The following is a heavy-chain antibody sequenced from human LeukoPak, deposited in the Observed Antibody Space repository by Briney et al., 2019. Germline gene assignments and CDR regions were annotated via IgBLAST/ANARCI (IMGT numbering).Heavy chain of an antibody. V-gene: IGHV3-13*01. D-gene: IGHD6-13*01. Sequence: GGSLRLSCAASGFTFSSYDMHWVRQATGKGLEWVSAIGTAGDTYYPGSVKGRFTISRENAKNSLYLQMNSLRAGDTAVYYCARDQDVAAAGTWGSLDYWGQGTLVTVSS. CDR3: ARDQDVAAAGTWGSLDY. CDR2: IGTAGDT. J-gene: IGHJ4*02. CDR1: GFTFSSYD.